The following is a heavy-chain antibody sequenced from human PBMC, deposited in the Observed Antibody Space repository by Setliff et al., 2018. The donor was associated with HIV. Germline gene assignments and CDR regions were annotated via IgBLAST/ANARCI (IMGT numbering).Heavy chain of an antibody. Sequence: GGSLRLSCAASGFTFSDYSMSWVRQAPGKGLEWVSYISSSSSTIYYADSVKGRFTISRDNAKNSLYLQMNSLRAEDTAVYYGARGIYTDYDHLDYWGQGTLVTVSS. D-gene: IGHD5-12*01. CDR3: ARGIYTDYDHLDY. CDR1: GFTFSDYS. V-gene: IGHV3-48*01. CDR2: ISSSSSTI. J-gene: IGHJ4*02.